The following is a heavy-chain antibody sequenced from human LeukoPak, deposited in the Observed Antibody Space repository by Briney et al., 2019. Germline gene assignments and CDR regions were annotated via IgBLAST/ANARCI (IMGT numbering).Heavy chain of an antibody. D-gene: IGHD5-18*01. V-gene: IGHV4-59*01. CDR1: GGSISSYY. CDR2: IYYSGST. CDR3: ARGGYSYGYRVDY. Sequence: PSETLSLTCTLSGGSISSYYWSWIRQPPGKGLEWIGYIYYSGSTNYNPSLKSRVTISVDTSKNQFSLKLSSVTAADTAVYYCARGGYSYGYRVDYWGQGTLVTVSS. J-gene: IGHJ4*02.